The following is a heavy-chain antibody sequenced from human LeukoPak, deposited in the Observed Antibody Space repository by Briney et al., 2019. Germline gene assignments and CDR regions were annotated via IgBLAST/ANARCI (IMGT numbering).Heavy chain of an antibody. J-gene: IGHJ4*02. CDR3: ARGLYGSGSYPGY. CDR1: GGSISSYY. V-gene: IGHV4-59*01. Sequence: SETLSLTSTVSGGSISSYYWSWIRQPPGKGLEWIGYIYYSGSTNYNPSLKSRVTISVDTSKNQFSLKLSSVTAADTAVYYCARGLYGSGSYPGYWGQGTLVTVSS. D-gene: IGHD3-10*01. CDR2: IYYSGST.